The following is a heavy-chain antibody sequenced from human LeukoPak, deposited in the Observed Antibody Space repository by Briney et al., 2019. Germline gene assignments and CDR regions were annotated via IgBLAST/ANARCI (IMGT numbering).Heavy chain of an antibody. Sequence: AASVKVSCKASDYTFTTYGISWVRQAPGQGLEWMGGIIPIFGTANYAQKFQGRVTITADKSTSTAYMELSSLRSEDTAVYYCARGRGMNSGYDSIDYWGQGTLVTVSS. CDR2: IIPIFGTA. CDR1: DYTFTTYG. V-gene: IGHV1-69*06. D-gene: IGHD5-12*01. J-gene: IGHJ4*02. CDR3: ARGRGMNSGYDSIDY.